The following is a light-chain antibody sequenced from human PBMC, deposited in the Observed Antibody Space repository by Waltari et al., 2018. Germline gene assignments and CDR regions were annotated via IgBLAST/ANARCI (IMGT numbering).Light chain of an antibody. CDR1: SSNIGNNS. J-gene: IGLJ2*01. CDR3: GTWDSSLSAEV. Sequence: QSVLTQPPSVSAAPGQKVTISCSGSSSNIGNNSVSWYQQLPGTAPKLLIYDNNKRPSGIPDRVSGSKSGTSATLGITGLQTGDEADYYCGTWDSSLSAEVFGGGTKLTVL. V-gene: IGLV1-51*01. CDR2: DNN.